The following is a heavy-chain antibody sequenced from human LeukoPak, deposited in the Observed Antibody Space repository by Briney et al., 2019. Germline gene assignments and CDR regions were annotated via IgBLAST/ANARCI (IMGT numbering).Heavy chain of an antibody. V-gene: IGHV3-7*01. CDR1: GFTFSSYW. Sequence: GGSLRLSCAASGFTFSSYWMNWARQAPGKGLEWVASINHNGNVNYYVDSVKGRFTISRDNAKNSLYLQMNSLRAEDTAVYYCARGWGGSFDFDYWGQGTLVTVSS. CDR3: ARGWGGSFDFDY. CDR2: INHNGNVN. J-gene: IGHJ4*02. D-gene: IGHD1-26*01.